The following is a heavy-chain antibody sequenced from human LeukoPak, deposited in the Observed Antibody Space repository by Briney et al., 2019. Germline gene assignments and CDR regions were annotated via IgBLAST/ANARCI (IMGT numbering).Heavy chain of an antibody. D-gene: IGHD6-6*01. V-gene: IGHV5-51*01. Sequence: GASLQISCKGSGSIFTSYWIGCVRRLPAKGLEWLGIIYPGDSDTRYSPSFQGQVTISADKSISTAYLQWSSLKASDTAMYYCARKPPGIAAHGMDVWGQGTTVTVSS. CDR3: ARKPPGIAAHGMDV. CDR2: IYPGDSDT. J-gene: IGHJ6*02. CDR1: GSIFTSYW.